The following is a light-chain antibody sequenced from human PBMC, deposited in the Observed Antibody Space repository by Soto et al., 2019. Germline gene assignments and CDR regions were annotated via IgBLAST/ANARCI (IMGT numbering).Light chain of an antibody. Sequence: IVLTQSPGTLSLSPGERATLSCRASQSVSSSYLAWYQQKPGQAPRLLIYGASSRATGIPDRFSGSGYGTDFTVTISRLEPEDVAVYYCQKYGSTWTFGQGTKVEI. J-gene: IGKJ1*01. V-gene: IGKV3-20*01. CDR1: QSVSSSY. CDR2: GAS. CDR3: QKYGSTWT.